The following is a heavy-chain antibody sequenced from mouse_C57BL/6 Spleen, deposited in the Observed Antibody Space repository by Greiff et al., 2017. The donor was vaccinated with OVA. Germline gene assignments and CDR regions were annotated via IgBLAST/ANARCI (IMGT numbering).Heavy chain of an antibody. V-gene: IGHV1-52*01. D-gene: IGHD2-1*01. CDR2: IDPSDSET. CDR1: GYTFTSYW. Sequence: QVQLQQPGAELVRPGSSVKLSCKASGYTFTSYWMHWVKQRPIQGLEWIGNIDPSDSETHYNQKFKDKATLTVDKASSTAYMQSSSLTSEDSAVYYCASVSYGNSYYFDYWGKGTTLTVSS. J-gene: IGHJ2*01. CDR3: ASVSYGNSYYFDY.